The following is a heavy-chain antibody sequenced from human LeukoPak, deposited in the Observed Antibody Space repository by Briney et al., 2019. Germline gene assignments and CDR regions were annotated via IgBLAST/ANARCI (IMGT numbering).Heavy chain of an antibody. V-gene: IGHV4-59*01. Sequence: SETLSLTCTVSGGSISSYYWSWIRKPPGKGLEWLGYIYYSGSTNYNPSLKSRVTISVDTSKNQFSLKLSSVTAADTAVYYCARGVRGSTAAGTFDYWGQGTLVTVSS. CDR3: ARGVRGSTAAGTFDY. CDR1: GGSISSYY. CDR2: IYYSGST. D-gene: IGHD6-13*01. J-gene: IGHJ4*02.